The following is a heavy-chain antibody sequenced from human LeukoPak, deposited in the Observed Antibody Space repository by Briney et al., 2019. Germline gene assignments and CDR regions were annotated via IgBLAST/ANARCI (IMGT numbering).Heavy chain of an antibody. Sequence: GGSLRLSCAVSGFTVSSNYMNWVRQAPGKGLEWVSVNYTGGSTHYADSVKGRFTISRDNSKNTLYLQMNSLRAEDTAVYYCARGSSFDYWGQGTLVTVSS. CDR1: GFTVSSNY. CDR3: ARGSSFDY. J-gene: IGHJ4*02. CDR2: NYTGGST. V-gene: IGHV3-66*01.